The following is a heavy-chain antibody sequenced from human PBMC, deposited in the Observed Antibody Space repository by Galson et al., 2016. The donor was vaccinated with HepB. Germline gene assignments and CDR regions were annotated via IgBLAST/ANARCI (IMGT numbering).Heavy chain of an antibody. CDR2: VYPGDSDT. J-gene: IGHJ4*02. CDR1: GYSFTTYW. V-gene: IGHV5-51*01. D-gene: IGHD3-22*01. CDR3: VRQPVNYYDSSGYIKHFDY. Sequence: QSGAEVKKPGESLKISCKGSGYSFTTYWIGWVRQMPGKGLEWMGIVYPGDSDTRYSPSFQGQVTISADKSISTAYLQWSSLKASDTAMYYCVRQPVNYYDSSGYIKHFDYWGQGTLVTVSS.